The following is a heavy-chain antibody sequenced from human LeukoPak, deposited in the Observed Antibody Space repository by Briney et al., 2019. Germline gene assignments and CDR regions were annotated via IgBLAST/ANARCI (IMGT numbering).Heavy chain of an antibody. CDR2: INPSGGST. CDR1: GYTFTSYY. CDR3: ARDPVGYSSGSVDY. Sequence: GASVKVSCKASGYTFTSYYMHWVRQAPGQGLEWMGIINPSGGSTSYAQKFQGRVTMTRDTSISTAYMELSRLRSDDTAVYYCARDPVGYSSGSVDYWGQGTLVTVSS. V-gene: IGHV1-46*01. D-gene: IGHD6-19*01. J-gene: IGHJ4*02.